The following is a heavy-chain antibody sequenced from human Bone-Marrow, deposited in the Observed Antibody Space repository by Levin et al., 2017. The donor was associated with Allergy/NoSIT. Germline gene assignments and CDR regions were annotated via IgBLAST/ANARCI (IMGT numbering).Heavy chain of an antibody. Sequence: SQTLSLTRTVSGVSIPSGSYYWSWIRQPAGKGLEWIGHSYTSGNITYNPSLKSRVTISLDTSKNQFSLKLRSVTAADTAVYYCARVLQYSYYYTDVWGKGTMVTVSS. CDR1: GVSIPSGSYY. J-gene: IGHJ6*03. V-gene: IGHV4-61*09. CDR3: ARVLQYSYYYTDV. D-gene: IGHD2-21*01. CDR2: SYTSGNI.